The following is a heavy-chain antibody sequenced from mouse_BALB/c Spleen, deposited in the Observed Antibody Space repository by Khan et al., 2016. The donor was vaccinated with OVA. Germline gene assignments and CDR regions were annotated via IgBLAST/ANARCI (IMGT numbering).Heavy chain of an antibody. CDR2: ISPGSGDT. Sequence: QVRLQQSGTELARPGASVNLSCKASGYTFTDFYINWVKQRSGQGLEWIGEISPGSGDTYYNEKFKGKGTLTADKSSSTAYMQLSSLTSEASAVYFCARMNYFGYTFAYWGQGTLVTVSA. V-gene: IGHV1-77*01. CDR3: ARMNYFGYTFAY. CDR1: GYTFTDFY. D-gene: IGHD1-2*01. J-gene: IGHJ3*01.